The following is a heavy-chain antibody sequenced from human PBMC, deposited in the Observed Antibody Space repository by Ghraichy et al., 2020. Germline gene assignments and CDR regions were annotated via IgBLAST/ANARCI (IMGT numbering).Heavy chain of an antibody. CDR3: ARFLPPRTSIRQWYFDL. CDR1: GFSFSSYA. V-gene: IGHV3-23*01. D-gene: IGHD2-21*01. Sequence: GGSLRLSCGASGFSFSSYAMTWARQAPGKGLEYVSSISEGDGITYYSDSVKGRFTISRDNSKNTVYLQMSSLRAEDTAVYFCARFLPPRTSIRQWYFDLWGRGTLVTVSS. J-gene: IGHJ2*01. CDR2: ISEGDGIT.